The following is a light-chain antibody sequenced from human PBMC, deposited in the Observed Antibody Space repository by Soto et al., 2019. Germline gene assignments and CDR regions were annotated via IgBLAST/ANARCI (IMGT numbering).Light chain of an antibody. CDR3: QQANSFPLT. CDR1: QDISSW. J-gene: IGKJ4*01. V-gene: IGKV1-12*01. Sequence: DIQVTQSPSSVSASVGDRVTITCRASQDISSWLAWYQQKPGKAPKLLIYAASSLQSGVPSRFSGSGSGTDFSLTITNLQPEDFASYYCQQANSFPLTFGGGTKVEIK. CDR2: AAS.